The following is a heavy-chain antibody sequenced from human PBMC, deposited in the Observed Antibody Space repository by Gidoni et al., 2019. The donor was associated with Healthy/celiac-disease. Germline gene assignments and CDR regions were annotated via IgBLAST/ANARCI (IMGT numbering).Heavy chain of an antibody. D-gene: IGHD6-13*01. CDR1: WFSFISYA. J-gene: IGHJ4*02. CDR2: ISYDGSNK. CDR3: ARDTSGVIRGVRSSWYNNYFDY. Sequence: QVQLVESGGGLVQPWRSLSLSWAASWFSFISYAIHRVRQAPGKGLALVAVISYDGSNKYYADSVKGRFTISRDNSKNTLYLKMNSLRAEDTAVYYCARDTSGVIRGVRSSWYNNYFDYWGQGTLVTVSS. V-gene: IGHV3-30-3*01.